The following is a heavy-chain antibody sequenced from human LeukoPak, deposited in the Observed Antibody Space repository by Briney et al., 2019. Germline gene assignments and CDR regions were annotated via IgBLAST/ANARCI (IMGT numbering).Heavy chain of an antibody. D-gene: IGHD3-3*01. CDR3: VRVVTTGSGWYHFDN. CDR1: GFTFRSYA. V-gene: IGHV3-23*01. CDR2: ISGSGGDT. J-gene: IGHJ4*02. Sequence: SGGSLRLSCAASGFTFRSYAIYWVRQAPGKGLEWVSGISGSGGDTYFADSVKGRFTISRDNSKNTVFLQMDGLRVEDTAVYYCVRVVTTGSGWYHFDNWGLGTLVTVSS.